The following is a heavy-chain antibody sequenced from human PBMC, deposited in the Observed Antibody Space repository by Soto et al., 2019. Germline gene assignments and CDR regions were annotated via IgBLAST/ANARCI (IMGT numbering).Heavy chain of an antibody. D-gene: IGHD2-15*01. V-gene: IGHV2-5*02. Sequence: QITLRESGPTLVQPTQTLTLTCTLSGVSLTTPGVGVGWIRQPPGKALEWLALIYWDDDERFNPSLKSSLTISKGTSQIQPVMTMTDLAPVDPGISYCAHLQRTVLVGAPFDLWGQGSRVTVSS. J-gene: IGHJ4*02. CDR1: GVSLTTPGVG. CDR3: AHLQRTVLVGAPFDL. CDR2: IYWDDDE.